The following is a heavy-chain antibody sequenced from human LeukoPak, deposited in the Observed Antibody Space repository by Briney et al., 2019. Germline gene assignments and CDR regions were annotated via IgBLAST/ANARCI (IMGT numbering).Heavy chain of an antibody. J-gene: IGHJ4*02. CDR2: IYTSGST. V-gene: IGHV4-4*07. CDR3: ARDRPQEDSGKKSYYFDY. CDR1: GGSISSYY. D-gene: IGHD3-10*01. Sequence: SSETLSLTCTVSGGSISSYYWSWIRQPAGKGLEWIGRIYTSGSTNYNPSLKSRVTMSVDTSKNQFSLKLSSVTAADTAVYYCARDRPQEDSGKKSYYFDYWGQGTLVTVSS.